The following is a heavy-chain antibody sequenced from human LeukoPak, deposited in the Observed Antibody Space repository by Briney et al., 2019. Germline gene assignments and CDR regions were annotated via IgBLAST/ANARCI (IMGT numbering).Heavy chain of an antibody. D-gene: IGHD4-17*01. CDR1: GFTFSSYW. Sequence: GGSLRLSCAASGFTFSSYWMSWVRQAPGKGLEWVANIKQDGSEKYYVDSVKGRFTISRDNAKNSLYLQMNSLRAEDTAVYYCARETGAGDDYGDYVSWFDPWGQGTLVTVSS. CDR3: ARETGAGDDYGDYVSWFDP. V-gene: IGHV3-7*01. CDR2: IKQDGSEK. J-gene: IGHJ5*02.